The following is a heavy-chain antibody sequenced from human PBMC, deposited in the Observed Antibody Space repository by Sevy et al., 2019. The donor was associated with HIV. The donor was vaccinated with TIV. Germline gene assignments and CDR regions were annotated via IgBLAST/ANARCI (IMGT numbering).Heavy chain of an antibody. D-gene: IGHD1-1*01. V-gene: IGHV3-9*01. CDR1: GFSFSDYA. Sequence: GGSLRLSCVTSGFSFSDYAMHWVRQIPGRGLEWVASINWDSDQVEYADSVRGRFTISRDNANSSLYLHMGSLRVDDSALYFYAKDVNWNFPNYFDSWGQGTLVTVSS. J-gene: IGHJ4*02. CDR3: AKDVNWNFPNYFDS. CDR2: INWDSDQV.